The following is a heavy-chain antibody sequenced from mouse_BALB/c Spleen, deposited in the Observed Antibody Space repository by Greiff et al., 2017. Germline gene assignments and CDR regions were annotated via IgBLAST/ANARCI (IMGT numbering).Heavy chain of an antibody. CDR3: ARGIHYYGYGYAMDY. D-gene: IGHD1-2*01. V-gene: IGHV5-17*02. J-gene: IGHJ4*01. Sequence: EVQGVESGGGLVQPGGSRKLSCAASGFTFSSFGMHWVRQAPEKGLEWVAYISSGSSTIYYADTVKGRFTISRDNPKNTLFLQMTSLRSEDTAMYYCARGIHYYGYGYAMDYWGQGTSVTVSS. CDR1: GFTFSSFG. CDR2: ISSGSSTI.